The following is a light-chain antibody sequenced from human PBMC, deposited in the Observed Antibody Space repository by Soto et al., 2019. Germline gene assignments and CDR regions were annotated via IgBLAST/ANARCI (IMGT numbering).Light chain of an antibody. CDR2: EVS. CDR3: CSYAGSSTSRV. J-gene: IGLJ1*01. V-gene: IGLV2-23*02. CDR1: SSDVGSYNL. Sequence: QSVLTQPASVSGSPGQSITISCTGTSSDVGSYNLVSWYQQHPGKAPKLMIYEVSKRPSGVSNRFSGSKSGNTASLTISGLQAEDEADYYCCSYAGSSTSRVFGTGTKLTVL.